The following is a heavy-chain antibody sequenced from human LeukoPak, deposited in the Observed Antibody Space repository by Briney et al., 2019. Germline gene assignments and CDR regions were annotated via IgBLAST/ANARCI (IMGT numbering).Heavy chain of an antibody. CDR1: GGSISPYY. D-gene: IGHD5-12*01. J-gene: IGHJ4*02. Sequence: SETLSLTCTVSGGSISPYYWSWIRQPPGKGLEWIGYICSSGSANYNPSLKRRVTISVDTSKNQFSLKLSSVTAADTAVYYCARMGGYSGYATHWGQGTLVTVSS. V-gene: IGHV4-59*08. CDR3: ARMGGYSGYATH. CDR2: ICSSGSA.